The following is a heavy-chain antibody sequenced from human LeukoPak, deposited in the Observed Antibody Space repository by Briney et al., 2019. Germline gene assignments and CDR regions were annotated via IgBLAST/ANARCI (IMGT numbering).Heavy chain of an antibody. Sequence: GGSLRLSCSASGFTFTSYSMSWIRQAPGKGLEWVSYISSSGSTIYYADSVKGRFTISRDNAKNSLYLQMNSLRAEDTAVYYCARDSSPSSGWSYYYGMDVWGQGTTVTVSS. CDR2: ISSSGSTI. CDR3: ARDSSPSSGWSYYYGMDV. CDR1: GFTFTSYS. D-gene: IGHD6-19*01. V-gene: IGHV3-48*04. J-gene: IGHJ6*02.